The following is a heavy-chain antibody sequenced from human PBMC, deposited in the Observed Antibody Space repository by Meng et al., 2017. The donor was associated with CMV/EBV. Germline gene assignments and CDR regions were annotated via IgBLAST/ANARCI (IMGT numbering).Heavy chain of an antibody. V-gene: IGHV4-61*01. CDR3: ARCVVVPAAHATPRIWFDP. CDR1: GGSVSSGSYY. Sequence: SETLSLTCTVSGGSVSSGSYYWSWIRKPPGKGLEWIGYIYYSGSTNYNPSLKSRVTISVDTSKNQFSLKLSSVTAADTAVYYCARCVVVPAAHATPRIWFDPWGQGTLVTVSS. CDR2: IYYSGST. J-gene: IGHJ5*02. D-gene: IGHD2-2*01.